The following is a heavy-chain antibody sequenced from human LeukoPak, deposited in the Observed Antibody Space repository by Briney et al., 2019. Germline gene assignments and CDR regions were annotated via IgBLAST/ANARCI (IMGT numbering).Heavy chain of an antibody. Sequence: SETLSLTGTVSGGPISNYYWSWIGQPPGKGLEWIGYIHYSGSTNYNPSLKSRVTMSVDTSKNQLSLKLTSMTAADTAVYYCARELGATVVNYGMYVWGQGTAVTVSS. CDR1: GGPISNYY. CDR2: IHYSGST. J-gene: IGHJ6*02. CDR3: ARELGATVVNYGMYV. D-gene: IGHD4-23*01. V-gene: IGHV4-59*01.